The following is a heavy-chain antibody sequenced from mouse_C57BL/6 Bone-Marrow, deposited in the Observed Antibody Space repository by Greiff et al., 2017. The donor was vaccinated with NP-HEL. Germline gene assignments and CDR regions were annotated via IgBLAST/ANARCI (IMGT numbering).Heavy chain of an antibody. D-gene: IGHD1-1*01. CDR3: TRCDYYAQYYFDY. Sequence: DVMLVESGGGLVQPGGSMKLSCVASGFTFSNYWMNWVRQSPEKGLEWVAQIRLKSDNYATHYAESVKGRFTISRDDSKSSVYLQMNNLRAEDTGSYYCTRCDYYAQYYFDYWGKGTTLTVSS. J-gene: IGHJ2*01. CDR1: GFTFSNYW. V-gene: IGHV6-3*01. CDR2: IRLKSDNYAT.